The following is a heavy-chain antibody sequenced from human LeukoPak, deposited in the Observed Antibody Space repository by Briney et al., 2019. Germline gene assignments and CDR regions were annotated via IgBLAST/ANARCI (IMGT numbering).Heavy chain of an antibody. D-gene: IGHD2-15*01. CDR1: GFSFSSYW. CDR2: INSDGSST. CDR3: ASTPRLSSSDESPPE. V-gene: IGHV3-74*01. Sequence: GGSLRLPCAASGFSFSSYWMHWVRQAPGKGLVWVSRINSDGSSTSYADSVKGRFTISRDNAKNTLYLQMNSLRAEDTAVYYCASTPRLSSSDESPPEWGQGTLVTVSS. J-gene: IGHJ4*02.